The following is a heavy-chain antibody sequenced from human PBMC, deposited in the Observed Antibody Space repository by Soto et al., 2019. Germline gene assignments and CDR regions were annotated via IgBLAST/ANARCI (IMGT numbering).Heavy chain of an antibody. V-gene: IGHV4-61*01. CDR2: VYHTGRT. D-gene: IGHD3-3*01. CDR3: ARDFDYFDY. CDR1: GGSFKSGSYY. J-gene: IGHJ4*02. Sequence: PSETLSLTCTVSGGSFKSGSYYWSWVRLPPGKGLEWIGYVYHTGRTSYNPSLKSRVSISMDTSKNQFSLDLDSVTAADTAVYFCARDFDYFDYWGQGTPVTVSS.